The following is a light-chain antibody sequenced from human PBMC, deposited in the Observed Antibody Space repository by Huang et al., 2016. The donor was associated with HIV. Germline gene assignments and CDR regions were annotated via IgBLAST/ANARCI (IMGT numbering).Light chain of an antibody. CDR2: GAS. Sequence: EIVMTQSPATLSVSPGERVTLSCRASQSVSSNLAWLHQKPGQAPRLLIYGASTRATGIPARFSGSGSATEFTLTISSLQSEDFAIYYCQHYNNWPITFGQGTRLEIK. V-gene: IGKV3-15*01. CDR3: QHYNNWPIT. CDR1: QSVSSN. J-gene: IGKJ5*01.